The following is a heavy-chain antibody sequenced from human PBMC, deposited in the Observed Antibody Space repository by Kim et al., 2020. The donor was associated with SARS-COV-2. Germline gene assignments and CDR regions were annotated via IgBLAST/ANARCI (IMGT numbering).Heavy chain of an antibody. CDR2: IYYSGST. CDR1: GGSISSSSYY. V-gene: IGHV4-39*01. CDR3: ARLGSVYYYGMDV. J-gene: IGHJ6*02. D-gene: IGHD1-26*01. Sequence: SETLSLTCTVSGGSISSSSYYWGWIRQPPGKGLEWIGSIYYSGSTYYNPSLKSRVTISVDTSKNQFSLKLSSVTAADTAVYYCARLGSVYYYGMDVWGQGTTVTVSS.